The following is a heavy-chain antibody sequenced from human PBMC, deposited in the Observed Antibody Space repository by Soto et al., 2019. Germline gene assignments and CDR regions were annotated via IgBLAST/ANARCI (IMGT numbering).Heavy chain of an antibody. V-gene: IGHV3-11*01. D-gene: IGHD3-3*01. CDR2: ISSSGSTI. CDR3: ARYYYDFWSGYRDYYYGMDV. CDR1: GFTFSDYY. Sequence: PGGSLRLSXAASGFTFSDYYMSWIRQAPGKGLEWVSYISSSGSTIYYADSVKGRFTISRDNAKNSLYLQMNSLRAEDTAVYYCARYYYDFWSGYRDYYYGMDVWGQGTTVTVSS. J-gene: IGHJ6*02.